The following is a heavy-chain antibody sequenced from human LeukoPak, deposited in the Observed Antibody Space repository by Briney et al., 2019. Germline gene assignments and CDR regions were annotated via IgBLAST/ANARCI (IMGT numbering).Heavy chain of an antibody. V-gene: IGHV4-39*01. J-gene: IGHJ6*02. CDR1: GGSISSSSYS. D-gene: IGHD6-19*01. CDR3: ARGSGWYGDYYYYGMDV. CDR2: MYYSGST. Sequence: SETLSLTCTVSGGSISSSSYSWGWIRQPPGKGLEYIGSMYYSGSTYYNPSLKSRVTQSVDTSKNQFSLKLSSVTAADTAVYYCARGSGWYGDYYYYGMDVWGQGTTVTVSS.